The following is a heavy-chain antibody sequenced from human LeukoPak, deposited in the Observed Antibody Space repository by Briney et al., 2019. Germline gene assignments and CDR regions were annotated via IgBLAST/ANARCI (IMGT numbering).Heavy chain of an antibody. Sequence: ASVKVSCKASGYTFTSYGISWVRQAPGQGLEWMGWISAYNGNTNYAQKIQGRVTMTGDTSISTAYMELSRLRSDDTAVYYCARGLDLYPGYSYGQNWFDPWGQGTLVTVSS. CDR1: GYTFTSYG. CDR3: ARGLDLYPGYSYGQNWFDP. D-gene: IGHD5-18*01. V-gene: IGHV1-18*01. J-gene: IGHJ5*02. CDR2: ISAYNGNT.